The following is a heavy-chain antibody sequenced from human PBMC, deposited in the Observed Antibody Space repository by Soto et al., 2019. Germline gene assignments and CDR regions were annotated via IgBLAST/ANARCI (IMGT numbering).Heavy chain of an antibody. V-gene: IGHV4-39*07. CDR3: ARGIEGWYQGRYYYGMDV. J-gene: IGHJ6*02. D-gene: IGHD6-19*01. Sequence: PSETLSLTCTVSGGSISNSIYYWGWIRQPPGKGLEWIGSIFYSGTTYYNPSLKSRVTISVDTSKNQFSLKLSSVTAADTAVYYCARGIEGWYQGRYYYGMDVWGQGTTVTISS. CDR1: GGSISNSIYY. CDR2: IFYSGTT.